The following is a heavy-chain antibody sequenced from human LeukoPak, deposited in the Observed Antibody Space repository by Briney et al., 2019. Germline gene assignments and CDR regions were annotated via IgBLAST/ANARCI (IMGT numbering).Heavy chain of an antibody. CDR2: IYYSGST. CDR3: ARQEVTMIVVVITTSWFDP. V-gene: IGHV4-31*03. J-gene: IGHJ5*02. Sequence: SETLSLTCTVSGGSISSGGYYWSWIRQHPGKGLEWIGYIYYSGSTYYNPSLKSRVTISVDTSKNQFSLKLSSVTAADTAVYYCARQEVTMIVVVITTSWFDPWGQGTLVTVSS. D-gene: IGHD3-22*01. CDR1: GGSISSGGYY.